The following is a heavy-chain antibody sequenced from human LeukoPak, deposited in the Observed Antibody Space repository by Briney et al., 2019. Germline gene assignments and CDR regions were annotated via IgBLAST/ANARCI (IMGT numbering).Heavy chain of an antibody. CDR1: GASIGSYY. CDR3: ARDYYDTSGFYGRGGYYYMDV. V-gene: IGHV4-4*07. CDR2: LYTSGST. J-gene: IGHJ6*03. D-gene: IGHD3-22*01. Sequence: SETLSLTCTVSGASIGSYYWSWIRQPAGKGLEWIGRLYTSGSTNYNPSLKSRVTISVDKSKNQFSLKLSSVTAADTAVYHCARDYYDTSGFYGRGGYYYMDVWGKGTTVTVSS.